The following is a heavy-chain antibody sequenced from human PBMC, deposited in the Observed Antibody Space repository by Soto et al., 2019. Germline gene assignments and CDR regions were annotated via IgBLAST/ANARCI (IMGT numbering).Heavy chain of an antibody. CDR3: ARGQMYCSTTSCYLTTAEYFQY. V-gene: IGHV1-18*04. D-gene: IGHD2-2*01. J-gene: IGHJ1*01. CDR2: FSTYNGNT. CDR1: GYTFTNYG. Sequence: ASVKVSCKASGYTFTNYGISWVRQAPGQGLEWMGWFSTYNGNTNYAQKLQGRVTLTADTSTSTAYMELRSLRSDDTAVYYCARGQMYCSTTSCYLTTAEYFQYWGQGTLVTVSS.